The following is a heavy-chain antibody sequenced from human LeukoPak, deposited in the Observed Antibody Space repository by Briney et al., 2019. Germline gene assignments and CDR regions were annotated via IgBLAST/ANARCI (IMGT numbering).Heavy chain of an antibody. Sequence: ATVKISCKVSGYTFTDYYMHWVRQAPGQGLEWMGRINPNSGGTNYAQKFQGRVTMTRDTSISTAYMELSRLRSDDTAVYYCAREGESGYDFYYYYYYMDVWGKGTTVTVSS. CDR2: INPNSGGT. D-gene: IGHD5-12*01. V-gene: IGHV1-2*06. J-gene: IGHJ6*03. CDR3: AREGESGYDFYYYYYYMDV. CDR1: GYTFTDYY.